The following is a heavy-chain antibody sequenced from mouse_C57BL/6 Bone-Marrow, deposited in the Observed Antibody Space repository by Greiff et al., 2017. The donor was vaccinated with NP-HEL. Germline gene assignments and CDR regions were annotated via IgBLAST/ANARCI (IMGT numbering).Heavy chain of an antibody. CDR1: GFNIKDDY. J-gene: IGHJ1*03. V-gene: IGHV14-4*01. Sequence: VQLKESGAELVRPGASVKLSCTASGFNIKDDYMHWVKQRPEQGLEWIGWIDPENGDTEYASKFQGKATITADTSSNTAYLQLSSLTSEDTAVYYCTVLPFDVWGTGTTVTVSS. CDR3: TVLPFDV. CDR2: IDPENGDT. D-gene: IGHD5-5*01.